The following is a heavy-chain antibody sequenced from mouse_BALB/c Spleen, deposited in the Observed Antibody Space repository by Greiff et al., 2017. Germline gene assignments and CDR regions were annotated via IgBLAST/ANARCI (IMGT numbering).Heavy chain of an antibody. J-gene: IGHJ4*01. CDR1: GYAFTNYL. CDR3: ARSCYGSSPYYAMDY. D-gene: IGHD1-1*01. V-gene: IGHV1-54*01. CDR2: INPGSGGT. Sequence: VQLQQSGAELVRPGTSVKVSCKASGYAFTNYLIEWVKQRPGQGLEWIGVINPGSGGTNYNEKFKGKATLTADKSSSTAYMQLSSLTSDDSAVYFCARSCYGSSPYYAMDYWGQGTSGTVSS.